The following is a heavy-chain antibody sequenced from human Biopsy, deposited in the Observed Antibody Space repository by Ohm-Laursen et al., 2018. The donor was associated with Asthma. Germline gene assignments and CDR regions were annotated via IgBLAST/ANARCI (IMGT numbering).Heavy chain of an antibody. CDR2: INAGNGNT. Sequence: GASVKASCKASGYTFISYAIHWARQAPGQRLEWMGWINAGNGNTKYSQKFQGRVTISRDTSASTAYMDLSSLRSEDTAVYYCARTYYDFSTEQVNDAFAMWGQGTMVTVSS. V-gene: IGHV1-3*01. D-gene: IGHD3-9*01. CDR3: ARTYYDFSTEQVNDAFAM. CDR1: GYTFISYA. J-gene: IGHJ3*02.